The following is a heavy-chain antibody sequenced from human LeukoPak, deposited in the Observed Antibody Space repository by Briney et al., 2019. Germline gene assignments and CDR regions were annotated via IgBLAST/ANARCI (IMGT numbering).Heavy chain of an antibody. V-gene: IGHV3-73*01. CDR2: IRSKANSYAT. D-gene: IGHD2-21*02. CDR1: GFTFSGSA. Sequence: GGSLRLSCAASGFTFSGSAMHWVRQASGKGLEWVGRIRSKANSYATAYAASVKGRFTISRDDSKNTAYLQMNSLKTEDTAVYYCTRPLYCRGDCYPREIADYWGQGTLVTVSS. CDR3: TRPLYCRGDCYPREIADY. J-gene: IGHJ4*02.